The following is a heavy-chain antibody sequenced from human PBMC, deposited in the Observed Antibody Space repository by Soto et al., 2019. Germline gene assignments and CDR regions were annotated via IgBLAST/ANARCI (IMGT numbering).Heavy chain of an antibody. D-gene: IGHD2-2*01. CDR3: ARVNFVFVPPAVAMPTYLDY. Sequence: PSETLSLTCTVSGGSMNSATYYWSWIRQQPGRGLEWIGNIFYTGTTYSNTSLKGRVSISVDTSSNQFSLRLSSLTAADTAVYYCARVNFVFVPPAVAMPTYLDYWGQGTLVTVSS. V-gene: IGHV4-31*03. J-gene: IGHJ4*02. CDR2: IFYTGTT. CDR1: GGSMNSATYY.